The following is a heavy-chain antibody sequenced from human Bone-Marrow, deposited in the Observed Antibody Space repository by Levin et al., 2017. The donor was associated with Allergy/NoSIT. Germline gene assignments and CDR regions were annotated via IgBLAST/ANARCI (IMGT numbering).Heavy chain of an antibody. D-gene: IGHD2-2*01. Sequence: GESLKISCAASGFTFSSYGMHWVRQAPGKGLEWVAVISYDGSNKYYADSVKGRFTISRDNSKNTLYLQMNSLRAEDTAVYYCAKDRQEPPTLKTSCRNHYYGMDVWGQGTTVTVSS. CDR2: ISYDGSNK. CDR1: GFTFSSYG. V-gene: IGHV3-30*18. CDR3: AKDRQEPPTLKTSCRNHYYGMDV. J-gene: IGHJ6*02.